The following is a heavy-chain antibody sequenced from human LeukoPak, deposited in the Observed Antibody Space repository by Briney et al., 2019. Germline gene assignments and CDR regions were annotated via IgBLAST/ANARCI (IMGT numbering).Heavy chain of an antibody. CDR1: GFTFNSSA. J-gene: IGHJ4*02. D-gene: IGHD1-26*01. V-gene: IGHV1-58*02. Sequence: GASVKLSCKASGFTFNSSAMQWVRQARGQRLEWIGWIVVGSGNTNYAQKLQGRVTMTTDTSTSTAYMELRSLRSDDTAVYYCARSGRGTYYYFDYWGQGTLVTVSS. CDR2: IVVGSGNT. CDR3: ARSGRGTYYYFDY.